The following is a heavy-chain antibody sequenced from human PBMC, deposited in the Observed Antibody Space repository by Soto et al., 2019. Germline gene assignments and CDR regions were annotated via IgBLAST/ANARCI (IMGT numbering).Heavy chain of an antibody. Sequence: PSETLSLTCTVSGGSISSYYWSWIRQPPGKGLEWIGYIYYSGSTNYNPSLKSRVTISVDTSKNQFSLKLSSVTAADTAVYYCARDGGTIRDGVPHGWFDPWGQGTLVTVSS. CDR3: ARDGGTIRDGVPHGWFDP. CDR1: GGSISSYY. V-gene: IGHV4-59*01. D-gene: IGHD3-3*01. CDR2: IYYSGST. J-gene: IGHJ5*02.